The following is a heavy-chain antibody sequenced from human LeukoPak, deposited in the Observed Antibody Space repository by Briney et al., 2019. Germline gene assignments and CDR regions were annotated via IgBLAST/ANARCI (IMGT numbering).Heavy chain of an antibody. CDR3: AKDKDRRGWFDP. Sequence: GGSLRLSCAASGFTFSSYAMSWVRQAPGKGPEWVSAISGSGGSTYYADSVKGRFTISRDNSKNTLYLQMNSLRAEDTAVYYCAKDKDRRGWFDPWGQGTLVTVSS. CDR2: ISGSGGST. J-gene: IGHJ5*02. CDR1: GFTFSSYA. V-gene: IGHV3-23*01. D-gene: IGHD2-15*01.